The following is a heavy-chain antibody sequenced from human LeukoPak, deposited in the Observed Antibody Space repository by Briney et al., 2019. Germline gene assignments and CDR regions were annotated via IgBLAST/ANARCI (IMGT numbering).Heavy chain of an antibody. D-gene: IGHD6-13*01. CDR1: GYTFTGYY. V-gene: IGHV1-69*05. CDR3: AREEAAAALPFDY. Sequence: SVKVSCKASGYTFTGYYMHWVRQAPGQGLEWMGRIIPIFGTANSAQKFQGRVTITTDESTSTAYMELSSLRSEDTAVYYCAREEAAAALPFDYWGQGTLVTVSS. CDR2: IIPIFGTA. J-gene: IGHJ4*02.